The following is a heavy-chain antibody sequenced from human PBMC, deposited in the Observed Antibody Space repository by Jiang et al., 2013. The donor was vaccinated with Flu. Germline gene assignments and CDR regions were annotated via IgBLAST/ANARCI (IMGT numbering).Heavy chain of an antibody. CDR3: AKDTGDGFHADYYSDY. CDR2: IWYDGSNK. CDR1: GFTFSNYA. V-gene: IGHV3-33*06. J-gene: IGHJ4*02. D-gene: IGHD5-24*01. Sequence: VQLVESGGGVVQPGRSLRLSCAASGFTFSNYAMHWVRQTPGKGLEWVAIIWYDGSNKYYADSVKGRFTISRENSKNTLYLQMNSLRAEDTAVYYCAKDTGDGFHADYYSDYWGQGTLVTVSS.